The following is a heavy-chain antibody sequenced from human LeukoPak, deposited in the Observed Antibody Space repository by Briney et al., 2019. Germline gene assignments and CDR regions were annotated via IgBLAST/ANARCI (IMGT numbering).Heavy chain of an antibody. D-gene: IGHD2-2*01. CDR1: GGSFSGYY. Sequence: PSETLSLTCAVYGGSFSGYYWSWIRQPPGKGLEWIGEINHSGSTNYNPSLKSRVTISVEKSKNQSSRKLSSVTAADTAVYYCASRYCSSTSCNAFDIWGQGTMVTVSS. CDR2: INHSGST. J-gene: IGHJ3*02. CDR3: ASRYCSSTSCNAFDI. V-gene: IGHV4-34*01.